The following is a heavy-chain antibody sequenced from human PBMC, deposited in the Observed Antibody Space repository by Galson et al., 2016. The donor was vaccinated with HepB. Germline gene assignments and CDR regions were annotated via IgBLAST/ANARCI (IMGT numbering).Heavy chain of an antibody. CDR3: ARCGVMITSGVLIPPNNWFAP. D-gene: IGHD3-16*02. CDR2: IYPGDSDT. CDR1: GYKFTRYW. J-gene: IGHJ5*02. Sequence: QSGAEVKKPGESLKISCKGSGYKFTRYWVAWVRQMPGKGLEWMGIIYPGDSDTRYSPSFQGQVTISVDKSISTAYLQWSSLKASDTAVYFCARCGVMITSGVLIPPNNWFAPWGQGTLVTVSS. V-gene: IGHV5-51*01.